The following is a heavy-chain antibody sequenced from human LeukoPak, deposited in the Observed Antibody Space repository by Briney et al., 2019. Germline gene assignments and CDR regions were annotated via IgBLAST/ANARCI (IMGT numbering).Heavy chain of an antibody. Sequence: GGSLRLSYAASGFTFSDYYMSWIRQAPGKGLEWVSYISSSGNTIYYADSVKGRFTISRGNARNSLYLQMIGLRAEDTAVYYCARRGYTYGYFDFWGQGTLVTVSS. V-gene: IGHV3-11*04. CDR3: ARRGYTYGYFDF. D-gene: IGHD5-18*01. CDR2: ISSSGNTI. CDR1: GFTFSDYY. J-gene: IGHJ4*02.